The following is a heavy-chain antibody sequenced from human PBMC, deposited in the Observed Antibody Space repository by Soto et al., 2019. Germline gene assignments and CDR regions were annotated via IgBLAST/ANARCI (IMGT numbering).Heavy chain of an antibody. V-gene: IGHV3-23*01. CDR1: GFTFSSYA. CDR3: AKPLPSGYDPNYYYYGMDV. D-gene: IGHD5-12*01. J-gene: IGHJ6*02. CDR2: ISGSGGST. Sequence: GGSLRLSCAASGFTFSSYAMSWVRQAPGKGLEWVSAISGSGGSTYYADSVKGRFTISRDNSKNTLYLQMNSLRAEDTAVYYCAKPLPSGYDPNYYYYGMDVWGQGTTVTVSS.